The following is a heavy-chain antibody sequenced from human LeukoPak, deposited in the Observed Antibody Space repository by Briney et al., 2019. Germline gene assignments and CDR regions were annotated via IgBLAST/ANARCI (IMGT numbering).Heavy chain of an antibody. CDR3: ARALGAPGTYYYYGMDV. D-gene: IGHD1-26*01. Sequence: SVTVSLTCTVSGGSISSYYWSWIRQPPGKGPEWIGYIYYCGSTNYNPSLKSRVTISVDTSKNQFSLKLSSVTAADTAVYYCARALGAPGTYYYYGMDVWGQGTTVSVSS. CDR1: GGSISSYY. V-gene: IGHV4-59*01. CDR2: IYYCGST. J-gene: IGHJ6*02.